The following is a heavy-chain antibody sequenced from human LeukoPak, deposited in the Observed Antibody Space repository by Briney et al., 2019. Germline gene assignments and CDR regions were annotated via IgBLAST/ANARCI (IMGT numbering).Heavy chain of an antibody. J-gene: IGHJ4*02. CDR3: AKTDQDSTAGDY. Sequence: GGSLRLSCEASGFIFSDYNMNWVRQAPGKGLEWLSFIDSSSSTIYYADSVKGRFAISRDNAKNSLFLQIDSLRAEDTALYYCAKTDQDSTAGDYWGQGTLVTVSS. CDR2: IDSSSSTI. CDR1: GFIFSDYN. D-gene: IGHD2-15*01. V-gene: IGHV3-48*04.